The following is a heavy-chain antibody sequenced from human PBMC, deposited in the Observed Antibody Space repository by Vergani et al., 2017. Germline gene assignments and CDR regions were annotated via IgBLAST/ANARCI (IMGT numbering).Heavy chain of an antibody. CDR1: GFTFSSYS. V-gene: IGHV3-21*01. J-gene: IGHJ4*02. D-gene: IGHD3-3*01. CDR2: ISSSSSYI. CDR3: ARDYDFWSGYYTGPDY. Sequence: EVQLVESGGGLVKPGGSLRLSCAASGFTFSSYSMNWVRQAPGKGLEWVSSISSSSSYIYYADSVKGRFTISRDNAKNSLYLQMNSLRAEDTAVYYCARDYDFWSGYYTGPDYWGQGTLVTVSS.